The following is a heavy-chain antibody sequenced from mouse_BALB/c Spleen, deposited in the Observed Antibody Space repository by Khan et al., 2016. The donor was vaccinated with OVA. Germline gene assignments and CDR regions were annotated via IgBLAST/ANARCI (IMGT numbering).Heavy chain of an antibody. CDR3: ASLYEYGEGFAY. Sequence: VELVESGPGLIQPSQSLSITCTVSGFSLTSYGVHWVRQSPGKGLEWLGVIWSGGTTDYNVAFISRLTISKDNSKSQVFLKMNSLQANDTAIYYCASLYEYGEGFAYWGQGTLVTVSA. J-gene: IGHJ3*01. D-gene: IGHD2-4*01. CDR2: IWSGGTT. V-gene: IGHV2-2*02. CDR1: GFSLTSYG.